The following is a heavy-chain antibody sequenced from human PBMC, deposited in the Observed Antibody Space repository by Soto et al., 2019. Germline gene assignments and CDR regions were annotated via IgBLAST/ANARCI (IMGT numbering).Heavy chain of an antibody. D-gene: IGHD2-21*02. Sequence: PSETLSLTCAVSGGSISSGGYSWSWIRQPPGKGLEWIGYIYHSGSTYYNPSLKSRVTISVDRSKNQFSLKLSSVTAADTAVYYCARAYSYCGGDCYYYFDYWGQGTLVTVSS. CDR1: GGSISSGGYS. CDR2: IYHSGST. V-gene: IGHV4-30-2*01. CDR3: ARAYSYCGGDCYYYFDY. J-gene: IGHJ4*02.